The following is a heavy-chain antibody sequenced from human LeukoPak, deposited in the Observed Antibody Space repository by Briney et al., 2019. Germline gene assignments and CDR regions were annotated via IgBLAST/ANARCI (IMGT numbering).Heavy chain of an antibody. Sequence: GGSLRLSCAASGFTFDDYAMHWVRQAPGKGLEWVSLISGDGGSTYYADSVKGRFTISRDNSKNSLYLQMNSLRTEGTALDYCAKEQTYYYDSSGYFDYWGQGTLVTVSS. D-gene: IGHD3-22*01. CDR3: AKEQTYYYDSSGYFDY. CDR1: GFTFDDYA. J-gene: IGHJ4*02. CDR2: ISGDGGST. V-gene: IGHV3-43*02.